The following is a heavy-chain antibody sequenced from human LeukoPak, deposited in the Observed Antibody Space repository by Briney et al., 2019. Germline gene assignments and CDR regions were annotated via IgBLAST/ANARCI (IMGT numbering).Heavy chain of an antibody. CDR2: IYYSGST. J-gene: IGHJ5*02. CDR1: GFTFDDYA. Sequence: LRLSCAASGFTFDDYAMHWVRQAPGKGLEWIGYIYYSGSTNYNPSLKSRVTISVDTSKNQFSLKLSSVTAADTAVYYCARVAAAGTPRVFWFDPWGQGTLVTVSS. CDR3: ARVAAAGTPRVFWFDP. V-gene: IGHV4-59*01. D-gene: IGHD6-13*01.